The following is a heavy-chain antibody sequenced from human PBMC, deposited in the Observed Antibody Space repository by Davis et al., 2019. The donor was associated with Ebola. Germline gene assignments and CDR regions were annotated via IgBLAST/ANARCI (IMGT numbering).Heavy chain of an antibody. V-gene: IGHV3-30*04. CDR1: GITFSGYA. J-gene: IGHJ6*02. D-gene: IGHD2-8*02. Sequence: GESLKISCVASGITFSGYAMHWVRQAPGKGLEWVAVISYDGSNKYYADSVKGRFTISRDNSQNTLSLQMNSLRAEDTAVYYCAEIYWVRYGMDVWGQGTTVTVSS. CDR3: AEIYWVRYGMDV. CDR2: ISYDGSNK.